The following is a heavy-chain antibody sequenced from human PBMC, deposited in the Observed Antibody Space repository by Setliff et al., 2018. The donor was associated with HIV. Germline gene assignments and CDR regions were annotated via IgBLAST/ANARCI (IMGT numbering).Heavy chain of an antibody. D-gene: IGHD3-9*01. CDR3: AGGRYFRDIRGSRFDF. J-gene: IGHJ4*02. Sequence: SETLSLTCTVSGGSISSYYWSWIRQPAGKGLEWIGRIYTSGSTNYNPSLKSRVTMSVDTSKNQFSLKLNSMTAADTAMYYCAGGRYFRDIRGSRFDFWGQGMLVTVSS. V-gene: IGHV4-4*07. CDR2: IYTSGST. CDR1: GGSISSYY.